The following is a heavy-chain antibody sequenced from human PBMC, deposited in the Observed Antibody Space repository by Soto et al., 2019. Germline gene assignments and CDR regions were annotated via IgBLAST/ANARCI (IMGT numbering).Heavy chain of an antibody. CDR2: IWYDGTQK. D-gene: IGHD4-17*01. CDR3: ARAGGTTVTGLWHFDS. Sequence: QVQLEESAGGVVQPGRSLRLSCEASGFTFNTYSMHWVRQPPGKGLEWLAAIWYDGTQKYYADSVKGRFIISRDNSKKTLYLEMNSLRAEDTAVYYCARAGGTTVTGLWHFDSWGQGTLVTVSS. J-gene: IGHJ4*02. CDR1: GFTFNTYS. V-gene: IGHV3-33*01.